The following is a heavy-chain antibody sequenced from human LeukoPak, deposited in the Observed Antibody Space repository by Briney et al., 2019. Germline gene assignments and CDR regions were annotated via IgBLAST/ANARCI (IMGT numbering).Heavy chain of an antibody. J-gene: IGHJ4*02. CDR3: ARENDYYGSGSFDY. CDR2: ISSSSSYI. Sequence: GGSLRLSCAASGFTFSSYEMNWVRQAPGKGLEWVSYISSSSSYIYYADSVKGRFTISRDNAKNSLYLQMNSLRAEDTAVYYCARENDYYGSGSFDYWGQGTLVTVSS. CDR1: GFTFSSYE. D-gene: IGHD3-10*01. V-gene: IGHV3-21*05.